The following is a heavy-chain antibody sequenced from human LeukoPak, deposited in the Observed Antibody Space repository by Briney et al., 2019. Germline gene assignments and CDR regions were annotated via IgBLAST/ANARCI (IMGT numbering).Heavy chain of an antibody. Sequence: SXXXSCAASXXXXXXXXMSXVXQXPXXXXXXXXXXSGSGGSTYYADSVKGRFTISRDNSKNTLYLQMNSLRAEDTAVYYCAREDGYDYVWGNLDYWGQGTLVAVSS. D-gene: IGHD3-16*01. J-gene: IGHJ4*02. CDR1: XXXXXXXX. CDR2: XSGSGGST. CDR3: AREDGYDYVWGNLDY. V-gene: IGHV3-23*01.